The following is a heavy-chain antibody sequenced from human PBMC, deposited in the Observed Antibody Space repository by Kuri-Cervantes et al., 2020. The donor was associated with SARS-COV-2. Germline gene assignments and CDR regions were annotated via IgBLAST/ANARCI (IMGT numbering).Heavy chain of an antibody. V-gene: IGHV3-64*01. CDR3: ARGGHSYYYYYMDV. CDR1: GFTFSSYG. J-gene: IGHJ6*03. CDR2: ITGNGNRT. Sequence: GGSLRLSCAASGFTFSSYGMYWVRQAPGKGLEYVSAITGNGNRTHYAKSVKGRVTISRDNSKNTLYLQMDSLRTEDMAVYFCARGGHSYYYYYMDVWGIGTTVTVSS.